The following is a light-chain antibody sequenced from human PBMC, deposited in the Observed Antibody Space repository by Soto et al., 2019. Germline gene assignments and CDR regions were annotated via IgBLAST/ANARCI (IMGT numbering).Light chain of an antibody. CDR3: QQYSGIPYT. CDR1: QSVVFSSNKKNY. CDR2: WAS. J-gene: IGKJ2*01. Sequence: DIVMTQSPDSLAVSLGETATINCKSSQSVVFSSNKKNYLAWYQHKAGQPPKLLIYWASARESGVPDRFSGSGSGTDFTLTISSLQAEDVAVYYCQQYSGIPYTFGQGTKLEIK. V-gene: IGKV4-1*01.